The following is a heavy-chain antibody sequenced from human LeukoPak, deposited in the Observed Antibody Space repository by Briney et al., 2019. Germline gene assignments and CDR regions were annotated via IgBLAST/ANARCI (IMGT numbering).Heavy chain of an antibody. J-gene: IGHJ4*02. V-gene: IGHV4-39*07. Sequence: SETLSLTCTVSGGSISNSSYYWGWIRQPPGKGLGWIGSIYYSGSTYYNPSLKSRVTISVDTSKNQFSLKLSSVTAADTAVYYCARDPGDYWGQGTLVTVSS. CDR2: IYYSGST. CDR1: GGSISNSSYY. CDR3: ARDPGDY.